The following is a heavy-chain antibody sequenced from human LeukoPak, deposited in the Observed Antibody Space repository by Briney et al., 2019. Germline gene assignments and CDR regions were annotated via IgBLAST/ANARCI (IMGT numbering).Heavy chain of an antibody. CDR1: GGSFSGYY. D-gene: IGHD3-10*01. J-gene: IGHJ4*02. Sequence: SETLSLTCAVYGGSFSGYYWSWIRQPPGKGLEWIGEINHSGSTNYNPSLKSRVTISVDTSKNQFSLKLSSVTAADTAVYYCARGSLLWFGELLDYWGQGTLVTVSS. V-gene: IGHV4-34*01. CDR3: ARGSLLWFGELLDY. CDR2: INHSGST.